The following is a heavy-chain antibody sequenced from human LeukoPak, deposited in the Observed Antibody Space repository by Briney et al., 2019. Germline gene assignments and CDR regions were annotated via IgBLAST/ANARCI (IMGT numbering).Heavy chain of an antibody. J-gene: IGHJ4*02. CDR1: GFTFSSYV. CDR3: ARDRDYYDSSGYHDPEFDY. Sequence: GGSLRLSCAASGFTFSSYVMHWVRQAPGKGLEWVAVIWYDGSNKYYADSVKGRFTISRDNSKNTLYLQMNSLRAEDTAVYYCARDRDYYDSSGYHDPEFDYWGQGTLVTVSS. D-gene: IGHD3-22*01. CDR2: IWYDGSNK. V-gene: IGHV3-33*01.